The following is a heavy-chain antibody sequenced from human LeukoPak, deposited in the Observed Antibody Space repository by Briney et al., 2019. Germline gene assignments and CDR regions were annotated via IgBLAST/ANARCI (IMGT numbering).Heavy chain of an antibody. CDR1: GLTVSSNY. CDR3: AKNWGGPGY. D-gene: IGHD7-27*01. J-gene: IGHJ4*02. V-gene: IGHV3-53*01. CDR2: IYSGGST. Sequence: GGSLRLSCAASGLTVSSNYMSWVRQAPGKGLEWVSIIYSGGSTYYADSVKGRFIISRDNSKNTLYLQMNSLRAEDTALYYCAKNWGGPGYWGQGTLVTVSS.